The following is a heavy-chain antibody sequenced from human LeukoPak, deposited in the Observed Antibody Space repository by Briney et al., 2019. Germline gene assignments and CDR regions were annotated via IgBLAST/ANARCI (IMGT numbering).Heavy chain of an antibody. D-gene: IGHD3-10*01. V-gene: IGHV1-24*01. J-gene: IGHJ3*02. CDR2: FDPEDGET. Sequence: ASVKVSCKVSGYTLTELSMHWVRQAPGKGLEWMGGFDPEDGETIYAQKFQGRVTMTEDTSTDTAYMELSSLRSEDTAVYYCATDHSAGVSTDAFDIWGQGTMVTVSS. CDR1: GYTLTELS. CDR3: ATDHSAGVSTDAFDI.